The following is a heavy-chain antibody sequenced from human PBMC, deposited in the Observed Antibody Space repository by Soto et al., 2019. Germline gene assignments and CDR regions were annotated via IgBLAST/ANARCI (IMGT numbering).Heavy chain of an antibody. CDR2: MNPNSGNT. D-gene: IGHD2-2*01. Sequence: QVQLVQSGAEVKKPGASVKVSCKASGYTFTSYDINWVRQATGQGLEWMGWMNPNSGNTGYAQKFQGRVTMTRNTSISTAYMELSSLRSDDTAVYYCARDLGYCSSTSCLDYYMDVWGKGTTVTVSS. CDR1: GYTFTSYD. V-gene: IGHV1-8*01. J-gene: IGHJ6*03. CDR3: ARDLGYCSSTSCLDYYMDV.